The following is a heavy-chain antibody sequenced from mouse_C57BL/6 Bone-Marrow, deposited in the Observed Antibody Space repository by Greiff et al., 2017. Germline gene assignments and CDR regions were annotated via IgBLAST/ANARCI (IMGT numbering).Heavy chain of an antibody. CDR1: GFTFTDYY. Sequence: EVKVVESGGGLVQPGGSLSLSCAASGFTFTDYYMSWVRQPPGKALEWLGFIRNKANGYTTEYSASVKGRFTISRDNSQSILYLQMNALRAEDSATYYCARFPLITTIVDYWYFDVWSTGTTVTVSS. CDR3: ARFPLITTIVDYWYFDV. J-gene: IGHJ1*03. CDR2: IRNKANGYTT. D-gene: IGHD1-1*01. V-gene: IGHV7-3*01.